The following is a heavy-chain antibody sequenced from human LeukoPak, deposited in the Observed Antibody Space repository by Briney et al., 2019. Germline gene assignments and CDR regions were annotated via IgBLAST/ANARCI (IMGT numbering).Heavy chain of an antibody. CDR2: IGSSGTYI. CDR1: GFTFSSYS. J-gene: IGHJ4*02. Sequence: GGSLRLSCAASGFTFSSYSMNWVRQAPGKRLEWVSSIGSSGTYISYADLVKGRFTISRDNAKNSLYLQMSSLRAEDTAVYYCARAGFVGGFDYWGQGTLVTVSS. D-gene: IGHD3-10*01. CDR3: ARAGFVGGFDY. V-gene: IGHV3-21*01.